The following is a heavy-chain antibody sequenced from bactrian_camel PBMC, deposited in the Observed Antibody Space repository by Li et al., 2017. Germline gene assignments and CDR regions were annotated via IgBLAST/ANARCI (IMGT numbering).Heavy chain of an antibody. CDR2: IWPYENVT. CDR3: ATDFDNLGPECY. J-gene: IGHJ4*01. Sequence: HVQLVESGGGSVHPGGSLTLSCTIFRGTFTSICMGWFRQSPGDERDGVAAIWPYENVTFYSDSVKGRFTISRDNAKNTMYLQLNSLKTEDMAMYYCATDFDNLGPECYWGQGTQVTVS. V-gene: IGHV3S54*01. D-gene: IGHD5*01. CDR1: RGTFTSIC.